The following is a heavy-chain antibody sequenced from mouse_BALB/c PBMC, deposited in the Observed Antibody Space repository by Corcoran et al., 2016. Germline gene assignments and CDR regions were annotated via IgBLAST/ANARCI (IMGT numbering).Heavy chain of an antibody. CDR1: GYSITSGYY. V-gene: IGHV3-6*02. CDR3: ARDYDDY. J-gene: IGHJ2*01. D-gene: IGHD2-12*01. Sequence: DVQLQESGPGLVKPSQSLSLTCSVTGYSITSGYYWNWIRQFPGNKLEWMGYISYDGSNNYNPSLKNRISITRDTSKNQFFLKLNSVTTEDTATYDCARDYDDYWGQGTTLTVSS. CDR2: ISYDGSN.